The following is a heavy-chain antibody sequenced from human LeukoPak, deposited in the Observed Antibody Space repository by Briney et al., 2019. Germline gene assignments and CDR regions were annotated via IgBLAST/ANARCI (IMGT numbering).Heavy chain of an antibody. V-gene: IGHV3-30-3*01. D-gene: IGHD3-3*01. CDR3: ARDGEVLRFLEWLLSFDY. CDR1: GFTFSSYA. CDR2: ISYDGSNK. Sequence: PGRSLRLSCAASGFTFSSYAMHWVRQAPGKGLEWVAVISYDGSNKYYADSVKGRFTISRDNSKNTLYLQMNSLRAEDTAVYYCARDGEVLRFLEWLLSFDYRGQGTLVTVSS. J-gene: IGHJ4*02.